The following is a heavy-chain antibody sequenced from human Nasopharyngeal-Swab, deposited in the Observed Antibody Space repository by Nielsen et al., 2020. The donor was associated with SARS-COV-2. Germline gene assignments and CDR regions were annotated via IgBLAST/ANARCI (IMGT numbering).Heavy chain of an antibody. Sequence: WIRQPPGKGLEWIGYIYYSGSTYYNPSLKSRVTISVDTSKNQFSLKLSSVTAADTAVHYCARANSGSYFDYWGQGTLVTVSS. J-gene: IGHJ4*02. CDR3: ARANSGSYFDY. V-gene: IGHV4-31*02. D-gene: IGHD1-26*01. CDR2: IYYSGST.